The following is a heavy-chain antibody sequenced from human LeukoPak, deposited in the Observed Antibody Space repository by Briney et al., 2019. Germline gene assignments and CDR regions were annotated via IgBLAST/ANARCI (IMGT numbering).Heavy chain of an antibody. CDR1: GGSFSGYY. CDR3: ARGPSWRAFDI. J-gene: IGHJ3*02. Sequence: SETLSLTCAVYGGSFSGYYWSWIRQPPGKGLEWIGEINHSGSTNYNPSLKSRVTISVDTSKNQFSLKLSSVTAADTAVYYCARGPSWRAFDIWGQGTMVTVSS. V-gene: IGHV4-34*01. D-gene: IGHD3-3*01. CDR2: INHSGST.